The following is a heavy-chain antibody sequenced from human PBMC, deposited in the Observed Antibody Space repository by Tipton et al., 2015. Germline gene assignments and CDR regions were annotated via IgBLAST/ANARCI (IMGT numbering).Heavy chain of an antibody. CDR2: ISWNSGSL. D-gene: IGHD6-13*01. Sequence: SLRLSCVASGFNFETYAMHWVRQAPGKGLEWVSGISWNSGSLGYVDSVKGRFTISRDNYKSTLYLQMNSLRVEDTAVYYCAKGYVAWGQGTLVIVSA. J-gene: IGHJ1*01. CDR3: AKGYVA. CDR1: GFNFETYA. V-gene: IGHV3-9*01.